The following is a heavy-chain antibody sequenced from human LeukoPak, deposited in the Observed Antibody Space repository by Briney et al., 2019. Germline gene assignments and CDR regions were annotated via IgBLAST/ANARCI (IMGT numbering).Heavy chain of an antibody. D-gene: IGHD6-13*01. CDR3: ARQRGAASEFFDY. J-gene: IGHJ4*02. CDR2: ISVSGGTT. Sequence: GGSLRLSCEASGFTFSTYAMSWVRQAPGKGLEWVSGISVSGGTTYYADSVKGRFTISRDNAKNSLYLQMNSLRVEDTAVYYCARQRGAASEFFDYWGQGTLVTVSS. CDR1: GFTFSTYA. V-gene: IGHV3-23*01.